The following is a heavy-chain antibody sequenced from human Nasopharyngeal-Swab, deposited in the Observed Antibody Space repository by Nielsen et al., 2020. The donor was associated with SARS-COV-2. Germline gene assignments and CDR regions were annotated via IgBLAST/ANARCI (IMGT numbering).Heavy chain of an antibody. V-gene: IGHV1-69*10. Sequence: SVKVSCKTSGYSFSNYAITWVRQAPGQGLEWMGGIVPALGLPNYAQKFRGRVTISADRSTTTSYLELSSLRSDDTAVYYCARDDYGDYGYFGHWGQGTLVTVSS. CDR3: ARDDYGDYGYFGH. J-gene: IGHJ4*02. CDR1: GYSFSNYA. D-gene: IGHD4-17*01. CDR2: IVPALGLP.